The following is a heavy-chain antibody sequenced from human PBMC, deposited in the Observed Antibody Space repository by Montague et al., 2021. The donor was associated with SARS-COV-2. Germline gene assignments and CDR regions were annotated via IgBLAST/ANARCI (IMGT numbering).Heavy chain of an antibody. CDR2: INHSGST. Sequence: SETLSLTCAVYGGSLSGYYWSWTRQPPGKGLEWIGEINHSGSTNYNPSLKSRVTISLDTSKNQFSLKLSSVTAADTAVYYCARGRRRYNWRDETSYYYGMDVWGQGTKVTVSS. D-gene: IGHD1-20*01. CDR1: GGSLSGYY. V-gene: IGHV4-34*01. CDR3: ARGRRRYNWRDETSYYYGMDV. J-gene: IGHJ6*02.